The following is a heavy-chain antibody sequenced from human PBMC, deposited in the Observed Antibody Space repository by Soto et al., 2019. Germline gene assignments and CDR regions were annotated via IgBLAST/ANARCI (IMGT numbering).Heavy chain of an antibody. J-gene: IGHJ4*02. CDR1: GGSISSYY. Sequence: PSETLSLTCTVSGGSISSYYWSWIRQPPGKGLEWIGYIYYSGSTNYNPSLKIRVTISVDTSKNQFSLKLGSVTAADTAVYYWSRGLKGELSSLYFGYWGQGTRVTVS. CDR3: SRGLKGELSSLYFGY. V-gene: IGHV4-59*01. D-gene: IGHD3-16*02. CDR2: IYYSGST.